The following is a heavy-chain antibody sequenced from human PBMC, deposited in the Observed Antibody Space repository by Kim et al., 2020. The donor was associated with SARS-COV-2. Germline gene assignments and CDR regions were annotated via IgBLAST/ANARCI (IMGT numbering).Heavy chain of an antibody. Sequence: YSPSCQGQVTISADKSISTAYLQFRSLKASDTAMYYCARAPGRSGGYFDYWGRGTLVTVYS. J-gene: IGHJ4*02. D-gene: IGHD3-10*01. CDR3: ARAPGRSGGYFDY. V-gene: IGHV5-51*01.